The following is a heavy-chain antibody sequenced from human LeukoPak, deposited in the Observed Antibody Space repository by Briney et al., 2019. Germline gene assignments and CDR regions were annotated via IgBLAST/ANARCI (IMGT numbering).Heavy chain of an antibody. D-gene: IGHD5-12*01. Sequence: ASIKVSCKASGYRFTGHYMHWVRQAPGQGLEWLGVINTGGGTTSSAQKFQGRVTMTRDTSTSTVYMELSSLTSEDTAVYYCARDSGQFDYWGQGTLVTVSS. CDR2: INTGGGTT. CDR1: GYRFTGHY. V-gene: IGHV1-46*01. J-gene: IGHJ4*02. CDR3: ARDSGQFDY.